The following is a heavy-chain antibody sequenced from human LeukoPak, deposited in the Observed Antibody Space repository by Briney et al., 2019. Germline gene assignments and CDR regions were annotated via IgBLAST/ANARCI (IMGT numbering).Heavy chain of an antibody. Sequence: PGGSLRLSCAASGFTFSSYWMHWVRHAPGKGLVWVSRINSDGSSTSYADSVKGRFTISRDNSKNTLYLQMNSLRAEDTAVYYCARDGSSGSIPYYYYYGMDVWGQGTTVTVSS. CDR1: GFTFSSYW. CDR2: INSDGSST. V-gene: IGHV3-74*01. J-gene: IGHJ6*02. CDR3: ARDGSSGSIPYYYYYGMDV. D-gene: IGHD6-19*01.